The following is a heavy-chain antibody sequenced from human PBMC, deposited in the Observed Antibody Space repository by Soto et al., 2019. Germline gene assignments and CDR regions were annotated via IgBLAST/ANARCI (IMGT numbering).Heavy chain of an antibody. J-gene: IGHJ6*02. CDR2: INSDGSST. CDR3: ARGWVNYCSGSYDG. V-gene: IGHV3-74*01. Sequence: EVQLVESGGGLVQPGGSLRLSCAASFSSYWMHWVRQAPGKGLMWVSRINSDGSSTSYADSVKGRFTISRDNAKNTLYLQMNSLRVEDTAVYYCARGWVNYCSGSYDGWGQGTTVTVSS. D-gene: IGHD3-10*01. CDR1: FSSYW.